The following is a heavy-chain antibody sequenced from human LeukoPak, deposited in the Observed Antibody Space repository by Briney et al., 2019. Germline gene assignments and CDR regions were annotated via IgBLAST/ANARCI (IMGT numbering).Heavy chain of an antibody. CDR1: GGSISSYY. D-gene: IGHD2-2*01. V-gene: IGHV4-59*01. Sequence: PSETLSPTCTVSGGSISSYYWSWIRQPPGKGLEWIGYIYYSGGTNYNPSLKSRVTISVDTSKNQFSLKLSSVTAADTAVYYCARGGYCSSTSCLIHAFDIWGQGTMVTVSS. CDR2: IYYSGGT. J-gene: IGHJ3*02. CDR3: ARGGYCSSTSCLIHAFDI.